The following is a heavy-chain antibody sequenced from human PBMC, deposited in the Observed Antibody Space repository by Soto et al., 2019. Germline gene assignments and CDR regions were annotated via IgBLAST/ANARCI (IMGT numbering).Heavy chain of an antibody. CDR2: IYYSGST. D-gene: IGHD2-2*01. J-gene: IGHJ5*02. Sequence: PSETLSLTCTVSGGSISSSSYYWGWIRQPPGKGLEWIGSIYYSGSTYYNPSLKSRVTISVDTSKNQFSLKLSSVTAADTAVYYCATPVPRGNWFDPWGQGTLVTVSS. CDR3: ATPVPRGNWFDP. V-gene: IGHV4-39*01. CDR1: GGSISSSSYY.